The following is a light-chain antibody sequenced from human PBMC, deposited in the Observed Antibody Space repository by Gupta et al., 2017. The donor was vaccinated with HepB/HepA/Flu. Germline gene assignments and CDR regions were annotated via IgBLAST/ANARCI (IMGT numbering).Light chain of an antibody. CDR3: KQGTRCLCT. CDR2: KVS. J-gene: IGKJ3*01. CDR1: QSLVSSDGNTY. Sequence: DVVMTQSTLSLPVTLGQPASISCRSSQSLVSSDGNTYLNWFQQRPGQSPRRLIYKVSNRDSGVPDRFSGSGSGTDFTLKISRVEAEDVGVYYCKQGTRCLCTVGHGTKVDIK. V-gene: IGKV2-30*01.